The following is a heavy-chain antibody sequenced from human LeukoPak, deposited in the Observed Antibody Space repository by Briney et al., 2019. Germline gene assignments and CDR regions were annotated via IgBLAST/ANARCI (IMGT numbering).Heavy chain of an antibody. J-gene: IGHJ4*02. V-gene: IGHV3-30*04. Sequence: GGSLRLSCAASGFTFSSYAMHWVRQAPGKGLEWVAVISYDGSNKYYADSVKGRFTISRDNSKNTLYLQINSLRAEDTAVYYCAKDHLPGIVVADRDYWGQGTLVTVSS. CDR1: GFTFSSYA. D-gene: IGHD6-19*01. CDR3: AKDHLPGIVVADRDY. CDR2: ISYDGSNK.